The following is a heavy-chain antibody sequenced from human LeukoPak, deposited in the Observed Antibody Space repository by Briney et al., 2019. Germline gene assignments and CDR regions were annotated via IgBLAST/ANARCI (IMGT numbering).Heavy chain of an antibody. CDR2: ISYDGSNK. V-gene: IGHV3-30*04. J-gene: IGHJ4*02. CDR1: GFTFSSYA. CDR3: AREIRFLEWLLYGDNYHFDY. D-gene: IGHD3-3*01. Sequence: PGRSLRLSCAASGFTFSSYAMHWVRQAPGKGLEWVAVISYDGSNKYYADSVKGRFTISRDNSKNTLYLQMNSLRAEDTAVYYCAREIRFLEWLLYGDNYHFDYWGQGTLDTVSS.